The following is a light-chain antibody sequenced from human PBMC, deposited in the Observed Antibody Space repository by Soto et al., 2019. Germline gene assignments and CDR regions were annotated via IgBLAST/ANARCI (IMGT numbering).Light chain of an antibody. CDR1: QSVTSRY. V-gene: IGKV3-20*01. CDR3: QQYGSSPYT. J-gene: IGKJ2*01. Sequence: EIVLTQSPGTLSLSPGERANLSCSASQSVTSRYLDWYQQRPGQAPRLLIYVASSRVTGIPDKFSGSGSGTDFTLTISSLETDDFAVYYCQQYGSSPYTFGQGTKVEI. CDR2: VAS.